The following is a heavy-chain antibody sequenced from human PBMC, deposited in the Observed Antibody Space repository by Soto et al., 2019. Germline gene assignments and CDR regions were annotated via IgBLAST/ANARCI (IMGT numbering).Heavy chain of an antibody. V-gene: IGHV2-5*01. CDR2: IYWNDDK. Sequence: ESGPTLVNPTQTLTLTCTFSGFSLSTSGVGVGWIRQPPGKALEWLALIYWNDDKRYSPSLKSRLAITKDTSKNQVVLTMTNMDPVDTATYYCARYYDFWRFDPWGQGTLVTVSS. D-gene: IGHD3-3*01. CDR3: ARYYDFWRFDP. J-gene: IGHJ5*02. CDR1: GFSLSTSGVG.